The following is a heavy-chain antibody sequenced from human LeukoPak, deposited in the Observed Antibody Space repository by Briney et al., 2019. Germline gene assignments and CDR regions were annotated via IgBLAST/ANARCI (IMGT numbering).Heavy chain of an antibody. J-gene: IGHJ4*02. Sequence: GASVKVSCKASGYTFTNYGISWVRQAPGQGLEWMGWNNTNTGNPTYAQGFTARFVFSLDTSVSTAYLQISSLKAEDIAVYYCARVFLSDFDFWNGYSQGRPYFDYWGQGALVTVSA. CDR1: GYTFTNYG. CDR3: ARVFLSDFDFWNGYSQGRPYFDY. CDR2: NNTNTGNP. D-gene: IGHD3-3*01. V-gene: IGHV7-4-1*02.